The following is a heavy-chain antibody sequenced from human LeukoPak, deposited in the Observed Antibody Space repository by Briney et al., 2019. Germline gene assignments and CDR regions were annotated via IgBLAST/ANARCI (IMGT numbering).Heavy chain of an antibody. CDR2: ISSSSSFI. J-gene: IGHJ4*02. CDR1: GFTFSSYS. D-gene: IGHD3-3*01. CDR3: AKDPPIFGVVINSSYFDY. V-gene: IGHV3-21*01. Sequence: GGSLRLSCAASGFTFSSYSINWVRQAPGKGLDWVSCISSSSSFIYYADSVKGRFTISRDNAKNSLYLQMNSLTAEDTAVYYCAKDPPIFGVVINSSYFDYWGQGTLVTASS.